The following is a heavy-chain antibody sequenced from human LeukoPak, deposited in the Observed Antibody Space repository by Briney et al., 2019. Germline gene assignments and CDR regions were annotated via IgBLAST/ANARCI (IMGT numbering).Heavy chain of an antibody. D-gene: IGHD4-17*01. CDR3: ARDGRAYAGPFDY. V-gene: IGHV3-7*01. CDR2: IKQDGSEK. Sequence: GGSLRLPCAASGFTFSSYWMSWVRQAPGKGLEWVANIKQDGSEKYYVDSVKGRFTISRDNAKNSLYLQMNSLRAEDTAVYYCARDGRAYAGPFDYWGQGTLVTVSS. J-gene: IGHJ4*02. CDR1: GFTFSSYW.